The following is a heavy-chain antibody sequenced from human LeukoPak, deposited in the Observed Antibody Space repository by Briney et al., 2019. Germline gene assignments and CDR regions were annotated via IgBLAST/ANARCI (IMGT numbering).Heavy chain of an antibody. J-gene: IGHJ6*02. CDR3: AKDKGWGYSAYDFYGMDV. Sequence: GGSLRLSCAASGFTFSSYAMSWVRQVPGKGLEWVSVISGSGDNTYYADSVKGRFTISRDSSKNTLYLQMNSLRAEDTAIYYCAKDKGWGYSAYDFYGMDVWGQGTTVTVSS. CDR2: ISGSGDNT. D-gene: IGHD1-1*01. CDR1: GFTFSSYA. V-gene: IGHV3-23*01.